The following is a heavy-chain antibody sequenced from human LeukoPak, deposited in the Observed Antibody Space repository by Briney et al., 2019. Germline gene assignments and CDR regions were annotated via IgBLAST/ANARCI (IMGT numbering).Heavy chain of an antibody. CDR1: GFTVSSNY. CDR2: IYSGGST. J-gene: IGHJ4*02. Sequence: PGGSLRLSCAASGFTVSSNYMTWVRQAPGKGLEWVSLIYSGGSTYYADSVRGRFSISRDNSKNMLYLQMNSLRADDTAVYYCARRRDAYSPIDYWGQGTQVTVSS. CDR3: ARRRDAYSPIDY. V-gene: IGHV3-53*01. D-gene: IGHD5-24*01.